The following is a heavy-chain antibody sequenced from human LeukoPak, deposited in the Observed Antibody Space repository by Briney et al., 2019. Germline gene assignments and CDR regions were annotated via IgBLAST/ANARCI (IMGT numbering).Heavy chain of an antibody. J-gene: IGHJ4*02. Sequence: PSETLSLTCTISGDSINGHYWSWIRQPPGKRLEWIGDIHYKGSTNYNLSLKSRVTISVDTSKNHFSLNLTSVLAADTAIYYCARRDTGWNYCEYWGQGILVTVSS. CDR3: ARRDTGWNYCEY. CDR2: IHYKGST. V-gene: IGHV4-59*08. CDR1: GDSINGHY. D-gene: IGHD6-19*01.